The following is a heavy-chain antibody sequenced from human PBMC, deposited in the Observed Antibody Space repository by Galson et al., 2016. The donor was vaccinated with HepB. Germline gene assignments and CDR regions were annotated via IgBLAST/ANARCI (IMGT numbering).Heavy chain of an antibody. Sequence: SLRLSCAASGFTFSSYWMNWVRQAPGKGLEWVANIKLDGSEKNYEDSGKGRFTISRDNAKNSLYLQMNSLRAEDTAVYYCSGGSYFDYWGQGTLVTVSS. CDR3: SGGSYFDY. V-gene: IGHV3-7*01. CDR1: GFTFSSYW. D-gene: IGHD3-10*01. J-gene: IGHJ4*02. CDR2: IKLDGSEK.